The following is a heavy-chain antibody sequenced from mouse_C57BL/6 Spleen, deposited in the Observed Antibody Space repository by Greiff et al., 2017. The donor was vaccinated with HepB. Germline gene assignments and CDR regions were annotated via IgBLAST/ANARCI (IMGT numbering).Heavy chain of an antibody. D-gene: IGHD1-1*01. CDR2: INPNYGTT. Sequence: VQLQQSGPELVKPGASVKISCKASGYSFTDYNMNWVKQSNGKSLEWIGVINPNYGTTSYNQKFKGKATLTVDKSSSTAYMQLSSLTSEDSAVYYCAREGYGSSLYYAMDYWGQGTSVTVSS. J-gene: IGHJ4*01. CDR1: GYSFTDYN. V-gene: IGHV1-39*01. CDR3: AREGYGSSLYYAMDY.